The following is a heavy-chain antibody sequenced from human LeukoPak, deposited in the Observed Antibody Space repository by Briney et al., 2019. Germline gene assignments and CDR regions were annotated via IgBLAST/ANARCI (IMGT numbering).Heavy chain of an antibody. CDR1: GYGFRNYG. Sequence: ASVKVSCKASGYGFRNYGISWMRQAPGQGLEWMGRINPNSGGTNYAQKFQGRVTMTRDTSISTAYMELSRLRSDDTAVYYCARDNPVQWLWDYWGQGTLVTVSS. J-gene: IGHJ4*02. CDR2: INPNSGGT. V-gene: IGHV1-2*06. D-gene: IGHD6-19*01. CDR3: ARDNPVQWLWDY.